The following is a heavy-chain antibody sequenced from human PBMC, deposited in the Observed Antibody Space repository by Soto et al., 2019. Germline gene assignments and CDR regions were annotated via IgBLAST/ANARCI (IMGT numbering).Heavy chain of an antibody. J-gene: IGHJ5*02. CDR3: ARTTGYCSGGSCYCDWFDP. Sequence: SGPTLVNPTQTLTLTCTFSGFSLSTSGMCVSWIRQPPGKALEWLARIDWDDDKYYSTSLKTRLTISKDTSKNQVVLTMTNMDPVDTATYYCARTTGYCSGGSCYCDWFDPWGQGTLVTVSS. CDR1: GFSLSTSGMC. V-gene: IGHV2-70*11. CDR2: IDWDDDK. D-gene: IGHD2-15*01.